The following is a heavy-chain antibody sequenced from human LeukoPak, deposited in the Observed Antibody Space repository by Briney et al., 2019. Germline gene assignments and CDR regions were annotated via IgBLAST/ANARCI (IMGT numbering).Heavy chain of an antibody. J-gene: IGHJ4*02. D-gene: IGHD3-10*01. V-gene: IGHV3-9*01. Sequence: GGSLRLSCAASGFTFDDYAMHWVRQAPGKGLEWVSGISWNSGSIGYADSVKGRFTISRDNAKNSLYLQMNSLRAEDTALYYCAKDAHDYGSGRFDNWGQGTLVTVSS. CDR3: AKDAHDYGSGRFDN. CDR2: ISWNSGSI. CDR1: GFTFDDYA.